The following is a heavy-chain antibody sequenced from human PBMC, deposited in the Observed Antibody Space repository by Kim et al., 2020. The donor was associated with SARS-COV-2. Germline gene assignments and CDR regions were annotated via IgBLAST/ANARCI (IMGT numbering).Heavy chain of an antibody. D-gene: IGHD3-16*01. CDR2: MNPNSGYT. J-gene: IGHJ5*02. CDR1: GYTFTKYD. V-gene: IGHV1-8*01. CDR3: ARDVLPSIRAFCFDP. Sequence: ASVKVSCKTSGYTFTKYDINWVRQAAGQGLEWLGWMNPNSGYTGYAQQFQGRVTMTRNTSISTAYMELRSLRSEDTALYYCARDVLPSIRAFCFDPWGQG.